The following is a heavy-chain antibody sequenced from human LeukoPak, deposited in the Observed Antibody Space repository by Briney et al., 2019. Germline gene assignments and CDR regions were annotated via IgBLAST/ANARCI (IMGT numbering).Heavy chain of an antibody. V-gene: IGHV3-7*04. Sequence: GGSLRLSCAASGFTFSSYWMNWVRQAPGKGLEWVANIKQDGSEKYYVDSVKGRFTISRDNAENSLYLQMNSLRAEDTAVYYCARDPPSSSSDYWGQGTLVTVSS. J-gene: IGHJ4*02. CDR1: GFTFSSYW. D-gene: IGHD6-13*01. CDR2: IKQDGSEK. CDR3: ARDPPSSSSDY.